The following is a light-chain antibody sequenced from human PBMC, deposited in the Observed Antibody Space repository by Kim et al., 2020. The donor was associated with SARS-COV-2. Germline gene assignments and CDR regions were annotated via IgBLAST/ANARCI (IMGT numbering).Light chain of an antibody. Sequence: SASAGDRVTITCRASQTIGSWLAWFQQKPGKAPKLLIYKASSLQSGVPSRFSGSGSGTEFTLTISSLQPDDFATYYCQQYSSSPYTFGQGTKLEIK. CDR3: QQYSSSPYT. CDR2: KAS. CDR1: QTIGSW. V-gene: IGKV1-5*03. J-gene: IGKJ2*01.